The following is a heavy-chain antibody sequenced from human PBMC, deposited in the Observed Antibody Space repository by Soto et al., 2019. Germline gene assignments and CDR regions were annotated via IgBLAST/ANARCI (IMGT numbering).Heavy chain of an antibody. J-gene: IGHJ6*02. CDR3: ARVTVPAATGGYYYYYYGMDV. D-gene: IGHD2-2*01. V-gene: IGHV1-18*04. CDR1: GYAFTSYG. CDR2: ISAYNGNT. Sequence: GASVKVSCKASGYAFTSYGISCVRQAPGQVLERMGWISAYNGNTNYAQKLQGRVTMTTDTSTSTAYMELRSLRSDDTAVYYCARVTVPAATGGYYYYYYGMDVWGQGTTVTVSS.